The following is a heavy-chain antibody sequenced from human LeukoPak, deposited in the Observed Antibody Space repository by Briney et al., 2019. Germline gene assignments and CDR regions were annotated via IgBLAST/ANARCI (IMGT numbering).Heavy chain of an antibody. J-gene: IGHJ4*02. Sequence: GGSLRLSCAASGFTFSSYAMSWVRQAPGKGLEWVSAISGSGGSTYYADSVKGRFTISRDNSKNTLYLQMNSLRAEDTAVYYCAKDPHRSIAVAGTWAFDYWGQGTLVTVSS. CDR3: AKDPHRSIAVAGTWAFDY. D-gene: IGHD6-19*01. CDR1: GFTFSSYA. CDR2: ISGSGGST. V-gene: IGHV3-23*01.